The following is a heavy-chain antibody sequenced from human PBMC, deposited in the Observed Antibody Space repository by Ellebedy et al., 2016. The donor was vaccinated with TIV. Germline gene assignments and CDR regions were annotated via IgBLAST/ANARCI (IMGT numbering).Heavy chain of an antibody. V-gene: IGHV4-34*01. Sequence: SETLSLTXAVYGGSFNRYYWSWIRQPPGKGLEWIGEINHSGSPNYNPSLKSRVTISVDRSKNQFSLNLSSVTAADTAVYYCARVRTPIYYGSGRFNHFDHFMDVWGDGTAVTVSS. J-gene: IGHJ6*03. CDR2: INHSGSP. CDR1: GGSFNRYY. CDR3: ARVRTPIYYGSGRFNHFDHFMDV. D-gene: IGHD3-10*01.